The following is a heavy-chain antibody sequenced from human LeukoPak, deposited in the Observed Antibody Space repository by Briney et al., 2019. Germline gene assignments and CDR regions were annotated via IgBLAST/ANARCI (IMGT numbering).Heavy chain of an antibody. CDR1: GGSIRRGSYF. J-gene: IGHJ3*02. D-gene: IGHD2-15*01. Sequence: SDTLSLPCTVCGGSIRRGSYFWSWIRQPAGKGLEWIGRIYTSGSTNYNPSVKSRVTISVDTSKNQFSLKLSSVTAADTAVYYCASDRIEVAAFAIWGQGTMVTVSS. V-gene: IGHV4-61*02. CDR3: ASDRIEVAAFAI. CDR2: IYTSGST.